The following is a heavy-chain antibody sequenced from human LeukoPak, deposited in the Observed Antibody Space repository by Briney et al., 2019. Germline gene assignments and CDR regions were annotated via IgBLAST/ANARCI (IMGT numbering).Heavy chain of an antibody. V-gene: IGHV4-4*02. CDR2: IYHSGST. CDR3: ARVGLYCGGGSCYPSYLAY. D-gene: IGHD2-15*01. Sequence: SETLSLTCAVSGGSISSSNWWSWVRQPPGKGLEWIGEIYHSGSTNYNPSLKSRVTISVGKSKNQFSLKLSSVTAADTAVYYCARVGLYCGGGSCYPSYLAYGGQGPLAPVPS. J-gene: IGHJ4*02. CDR1: GGSISSSNW.